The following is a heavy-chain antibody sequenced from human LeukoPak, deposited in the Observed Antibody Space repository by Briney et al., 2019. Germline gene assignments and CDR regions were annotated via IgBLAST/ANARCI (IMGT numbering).Heavy chain of an antibody. Sequence: SETLSLTCTVSGGSISSYYRSWIRQPPGKGLEWMGYIYYSGSTNYNPSLKSRVTISVDTSKNQFSLKLSSVTAADTAVYYCASSSSWYSSFGYFDYWGQGTLVTVSS. CDR2: IYYSGST. CDR1: GGSISSYY. V-gene: IGHV4-59*01. CDR3: ASSSSWYSSFGYFDY. D-gene: IGHD6-13*01. J-gene: IGHJ4*02.